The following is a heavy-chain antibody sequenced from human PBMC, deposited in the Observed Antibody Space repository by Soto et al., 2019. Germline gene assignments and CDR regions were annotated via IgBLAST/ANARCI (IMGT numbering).Heavy chain of an antibody. J-gene: IGHJ6*02. V-gene: IGHV1-69*01. CDR2: IIPIFGTA. CDR3: ARGDIVVVPAAIGHYSYGMDV. D-gene: IGHD2-2*01. Sequence: QVQLVQSGAEVKKPGSSVKVSCKASGGTFSSYAISWVRQAPGQGLEWMGGIIPIFGTANYAQKFQGRVTITADESTSTAYRELSSQGAEDTVVYYCARGDIVVVPAAIGHYSYGMDVWGQGTTVTVSS. CDR1: GGTFSSYA.